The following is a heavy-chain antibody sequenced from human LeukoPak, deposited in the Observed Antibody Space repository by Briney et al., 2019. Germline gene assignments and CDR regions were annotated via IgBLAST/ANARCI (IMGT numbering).Heavy chain of an antibody. D-gene: IGHD3-22*01. CDR2: IWYDGSKR. CDR1: GFTFSNHG. CDR3: ASGFDSRFFDK. Sequence: PGGSLRLSCTASGFTFSNHGLHWVRQAPGKGLEWMALIWYDGSKRYYADSVQGRFTISRDDSKNTLFLQMNSLRAEDTAVYYCASGFDSRFFDKWGQGTLVTVSS. J-gene: IGHJ4*02. V-gene: IGHV3-33*01.